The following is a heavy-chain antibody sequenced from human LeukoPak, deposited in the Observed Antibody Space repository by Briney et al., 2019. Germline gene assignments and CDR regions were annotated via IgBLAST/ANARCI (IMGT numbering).Heavy chain of an antibody. J-gene: IGHJ4*02. V-gene: IGHV3-30*04. D-gene: IGHD4-17*01. CDR3: ARTIRTYGDYHTLEY. CDR2: ISYDESNT. Sequence: PGRSLRLSCAASGFTFSGYALHWVRQAPGKGLEWEAAISYDESNTYYAASVKGRFTVSRDNSKNTLYLQMNSLRPEDTAVYYCARTIRTYGDYHTLEYWGQGTLVTVSS. CDR1: GFTFSGYA.